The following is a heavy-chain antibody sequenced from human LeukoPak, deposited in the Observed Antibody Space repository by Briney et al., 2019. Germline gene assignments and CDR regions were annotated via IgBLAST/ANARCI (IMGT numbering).Heavy chain of an antibody. Sequence: ASVKVSCKVSGYTFTGYYMHWVRQAPGQGLEWMGWINPNTGVTNYAQKFQGRVTLTRDTSIITAYMKLTRLRSDDTAMYYCARDRTTVTTGYYGMDVWGQGTTLTVSS. CDR2: INPNTGVT. V-gene: IGHV1-2*02. D-gene: IGHD4-17*01. CDR3: ARDRTTVTTGYYGMDV. CDR1: GYTFTGYY. J-gene: IGHJ6*02.